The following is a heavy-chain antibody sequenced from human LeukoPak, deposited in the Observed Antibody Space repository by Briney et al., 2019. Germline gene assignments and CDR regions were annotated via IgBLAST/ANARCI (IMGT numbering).Heavy chain of an antibody. CDR1: GGSISTANCY. J-gene: IGHJ3*02. CDR2: IFYSGSTS. V-gene: IGHV4-39*07. CDR3: AKSNGYGLVDI. D-gene: IGHD3-10*01. Sequence: SETLSRTCTVSGGSISTANCYWGWIRQPPGKGLQWIGNIFYSGSTSYYSPSLKSRVTISLDTSRNHFSLKLNSVTAADTAVYYCAKSNGYGLVDIWGQGTMVTVSS.